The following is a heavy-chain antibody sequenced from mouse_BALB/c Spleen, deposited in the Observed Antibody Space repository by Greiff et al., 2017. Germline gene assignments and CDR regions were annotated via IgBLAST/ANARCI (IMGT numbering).Heavy chain of an antibody. CDR2: INPSSGYT. D-gene: IGHD2-4*01. J-gene: IGHJ4*01. V-gene: IGHV1-4*01. CDR1: GYTFTSYT. Sequence: QVQLKQSGAELARPGASVKMSCKASGYTFTSYTMHWVKQRPGQGLEWIGYINPSSGYTNYNQKFKDKATLTADKSSSTAYMQLSSLTSEDSAVYYCARGEYYDYPPYAMDYWGQGTSVTVSS. CDR3: ARGEYYDYPPYAMDY.